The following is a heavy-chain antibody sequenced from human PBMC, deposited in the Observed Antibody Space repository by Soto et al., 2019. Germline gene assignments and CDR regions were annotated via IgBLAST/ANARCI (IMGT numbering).Heavy chain of an antibody. J-gene: IGHJ4*02. Sequence: EVQLVESGGGLVQPGGSLRLSCAASGFTFSDYYMDWVRQAPGKGLEWVGRIRNKAKSYTTDDAASVKGRFTISRDDSDNSLYLQMNSLKTEDTAMYYCARSLPRVTGYPQFDSWGQGTLVTVSS. V-gene: IGHV3-72*01. CDR1: GFTFSDYY. D-gene: IGHD3-9*01. CDR3: ARSLPRVTGYPQFDS. CDR2: IRNKAKSYTT.